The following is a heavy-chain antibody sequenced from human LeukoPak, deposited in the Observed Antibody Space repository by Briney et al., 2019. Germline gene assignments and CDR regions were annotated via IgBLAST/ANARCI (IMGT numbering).Heavy chain of an antibody. V-gene: IGHV3-23*01. CDR3: AKMARSLRELPPPDY. Sequence: PGGSLRLSCAASGFTFNIYTMSWVRQAPGKGLEWVSIISDNGGSTYYADSVKGRFTISRDNSKNTLYLQMNSLRAEDTAVYYCAKMARSLRELPPPDYWGQGTLVTVSS. J-gene: IGHJ4*02. CDR2: ISDNGGST. D-gene: IGHD1-26*01. CDR1: GFTFNIYT.